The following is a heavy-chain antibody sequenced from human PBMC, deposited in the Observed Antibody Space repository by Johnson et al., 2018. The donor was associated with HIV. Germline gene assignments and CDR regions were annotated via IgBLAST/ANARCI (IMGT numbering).Heavy chain of an antibody. V-gene: IGHV3-23*04. CDR2: LRGSGDST. CDR3: AKGGRGASYYGAFYI. CDR1: GFTFDDYG. J-gene: IGHJ3*02. D-gene: IGHD1-26*01. Sequence: VQLVESGGGLVQPGRSLRLSCAASGFTFDDYGMNWVRQAPGTGLEWVSTLRGSGDSTYYADPVKGRFAISRDNSKHKLSLQMNSLRVEDTAIYYCAKGGRGASYYGAFYIWGQGTMVTVSS.